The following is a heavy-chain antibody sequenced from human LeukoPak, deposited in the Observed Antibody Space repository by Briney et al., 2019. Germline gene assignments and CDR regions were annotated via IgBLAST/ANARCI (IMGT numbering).Heavy chain of an antibody. CDR3: AKGGDVLGYSYDLLDY. D-gene: IGHD5-18*01. V-gene: IGHV3-30-3*01. Sequence: GRSLRLSCAASGFTFSSYAMHWVRQAPGKGLEWVAVISYDGSNKYYADSVKGRFTISRDNSKNTLYLQMNSLRAEDTAVYYCAKGGDVLGYSYDLLDYWGQGTLVTVSS. J-gene: IGHJ4*02. CDR1: GFTFSSYA. CDR2: ISYDGSNK.